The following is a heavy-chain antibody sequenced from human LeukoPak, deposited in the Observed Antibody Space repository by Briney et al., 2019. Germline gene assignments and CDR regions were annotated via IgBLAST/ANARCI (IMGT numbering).Heavy chain of an antibody. V-gene: IGHV4-59*01. D-gene: IGHD6-13*01. CDR3: ARSLPGAIGAADF. CDR2: IHSSGST. J-gene: IGHJ4*02. CDR1: GVSIISYY. Sequence: SETLSLTCTVSGVSIISYYWSWIRQPPGKGLEWIAFIHSSGSTGYNPSLKSRFTISVDTSKNHFSLKVTSMSATDTGVYYCARSLPGAIGAADFWGQGTLVTVSS.